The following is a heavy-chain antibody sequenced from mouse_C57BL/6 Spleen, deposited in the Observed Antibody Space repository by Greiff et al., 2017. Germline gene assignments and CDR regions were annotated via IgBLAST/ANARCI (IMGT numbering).Heavy chain of an antibody. V-gene: IGHV1-52*01. Sequence: VQLQQPGAELVRPGSSVKLSCKASGYTFTSYWMHWVKQRPIQGLEWIGNIDPSDSEPHYNQKFKDKATLTVDKSSSTAYMQLSSLTSEDSAVYYCARDGSSSFAYWGQGTLVTVSA. CDR3: ARDGSSSFAY. CDR2: IDPSDSEP. CDR1: GYTFTSYW. J-gene: IGHJ3*01. D-gene: IGHD1-1*01.